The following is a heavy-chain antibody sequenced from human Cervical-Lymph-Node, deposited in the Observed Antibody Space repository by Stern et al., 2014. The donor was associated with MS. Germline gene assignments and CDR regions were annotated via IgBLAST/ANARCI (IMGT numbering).Heavy chain of an antibody. Sequence: EVQLGESGGGLVKPGESLRLSCDASGFTFSHYSINCVRPAPGKGLEWISSISNNSTHTYYAASVEGRFTISRDSAKDSVSLHMVSLRAEDTAVYYCARARVGDYARSPHLDSWGQGTLVTVSS. CDR3: ARARVGDYARSPHLDS. J-gene: IGHJ4*02. CDR1: GFTFSHYS. V-gene: IGHV3-21*01. D-gene: IGHD4-17*01. CDR2: ISNNSTHT.